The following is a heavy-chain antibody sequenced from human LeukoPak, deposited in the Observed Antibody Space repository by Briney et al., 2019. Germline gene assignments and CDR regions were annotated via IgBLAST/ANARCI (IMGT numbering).Heavy chain of an antibody. CDR2: IYPGDADI. Sequence: GESLKISCKGSGYTFTTHWIGWVRQMPGKGLEWMGIIYPGDADIKYSPSSQGQVTISADKSVTTAYLQWSSLKASDTAMYYCARSDYGGNSFDYWGQGTLVTVPS. D-gene: IGHD4-23*01. CDR3: ARSDYGGNSFDY. V-gene: IGHV5-51*01. CDR1: GYTFTTHW. J-gene: IGHJ4*02.